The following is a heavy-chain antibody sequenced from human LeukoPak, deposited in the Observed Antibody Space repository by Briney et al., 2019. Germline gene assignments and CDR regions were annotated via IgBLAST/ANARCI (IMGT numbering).Heavy chain of an antibody. V-gene: IGHV3-23*01. CDR2: ISGSGGST. CDR1: GFTFSSYA. Sequence: GGSLRLSCAASGFTFSSYAMSWVRQAPGKGLEWVSAISGSGGSTYYADSVKGRFTISGDNSKNTLYLQMNSLRAEDTAVYYCAKDRLRSNYNWFDPWGQGTLVTVSS. D-gene: IGHD5-12*01. CDR3: AKDRLRSNYNWFDP. J-gene: IGHJ5*02.